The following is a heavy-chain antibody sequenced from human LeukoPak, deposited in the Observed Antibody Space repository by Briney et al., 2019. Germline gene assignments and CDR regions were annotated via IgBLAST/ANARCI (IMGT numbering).Heavy chain of an antibody. CDR2: ISSSSYI. CDR1: GFTFSSYS. D-gene: IGHD3-22*01. CDR3: ARDYYDSSGYYYAGAFDI. J-gene: IGHJ3*02. Sequence: GGSLRLSCAASGFTFSSYSMNWVRQAPGKGLEWVSSISSSSYIYYADSVKGRFTISRDNAKNSLYLQMNSLRAEDTAVYYCARDYYDSSGYYYAGAFDIWGQGTMVTVSS. V-gene: IGHV3-21*01.